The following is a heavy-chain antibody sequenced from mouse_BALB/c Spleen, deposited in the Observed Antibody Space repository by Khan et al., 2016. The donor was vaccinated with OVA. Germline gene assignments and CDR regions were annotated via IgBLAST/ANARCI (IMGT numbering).Heavy chain of an antibody. CDR1: DYTFTTYW. J-gene: IGHJ3*01. D-gene: IGHD1-1*01. CDR2: INPSTGYT. CDR3: VYQGSSSAWFAY. Sequence: QVQLKESGAELAKPGASVKMSCKASDYTFTTYWTHWVKQRPGQGLEWIGYINPSTGYTEYNQKFKDKATLTADKSSSTAYMQLSSLTSEDTAVYYCVYQGSSSAWFAYWGQGTLVTVSA. V-gene: IGHV1-7*01.